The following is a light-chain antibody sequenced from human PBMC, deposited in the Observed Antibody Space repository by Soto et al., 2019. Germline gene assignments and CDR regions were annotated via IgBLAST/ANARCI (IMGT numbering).Light chain of an antibody. V-gene: IGKV3-20*01. Sequence: EIVLTQSPGTLSLSPGERAALSCRASQRLSSSSLAWYQQKPGHGPRLLIYGASRRATGIPDRFSATESGTYFTLTISSLEPEDFAVYFCQQYDSTPWTFGQGTRVESK. CDR3: QQYDSTPWT. J-gene: IGKJ1*01. CDR1: QRLSSSS. CDR2: GAS.